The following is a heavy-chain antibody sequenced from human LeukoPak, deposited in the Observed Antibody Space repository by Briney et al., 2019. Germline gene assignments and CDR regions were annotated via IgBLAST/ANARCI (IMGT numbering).Heavy chain of an antibody. CDR1: GFTFRSYS. V-gene: IGHV3-21*01. CDR3: ATPGPEGQDAFDI. CDR2: ISSSSSYI. D-gene: IGHD1-14*01. Sequence: KPGGSLRLSCADSGFTFRSYSMNWVRQAPGKGLEWVSSISSSSSYIYYADSVKGRFTISRDNAKNSLYLQMNSLRAEDTAVYYCATPGPEGQDAFDIWGQGTMVTVSS. J-gene: IGHJ3*02.